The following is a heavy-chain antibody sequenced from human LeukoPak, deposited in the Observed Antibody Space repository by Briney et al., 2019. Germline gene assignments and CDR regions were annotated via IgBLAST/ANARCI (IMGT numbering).Heavy chain of an antibody. CDR1: GGSFSGYY. CDR3: AKGGPVAADPRYFQH. J-gene: IGHJ1*01. D-gene: IGHD6-19*01. Sequence: PSETLSLTCAVYGGSFSGYYWSWIRQPPGKGLEWVSAISGSGGTTYYADSVEGRFTISRGNSKNTLYLQMNSLRAEDTAVYYCAKGGPVAADPRYFQHWGQGTLVTVSS. CDR2: ISGSGGTT. V-gene: IGHV3-23*01.